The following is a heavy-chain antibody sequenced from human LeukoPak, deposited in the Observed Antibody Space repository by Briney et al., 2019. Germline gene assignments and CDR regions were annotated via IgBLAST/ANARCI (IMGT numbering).Heavy chain of an antibody. Sequence: SETLSLTCSVSGDSINSNYWSWMRQPPGKGLEWIGYIYYGGSTNYNPSLKSRVSMSVDTSKNQFSLNLSSVTAADTAVYHCARLLAGCPGGRCRAHFDYWGQGTLVTVSS. CDR1: GDSINSNY. V-gene: IGHV4-59*01. D-gene: IGHD2-15*01. CDR3: ARLLAGCPGGRCRAHFDY. CDR2: IYYGGST. J-gene: IGHJ4*02.